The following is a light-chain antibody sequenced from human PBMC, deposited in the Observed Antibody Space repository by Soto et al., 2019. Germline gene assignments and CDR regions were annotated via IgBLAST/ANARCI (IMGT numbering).Light chain of an antibody. Sequence: DIQMTQSPSSLSASVGDRVTITCRASQSVSKYLNWYQQKPGKAPKLLIYAASSLHSGVPSRFSGSGSGTEFTLTISSLQPEDFASYYCQQSSSTSGTFGQGTKVEIK. CDR1: QSVSKY. CDR3: QQSSSTSGT. J-gene: IGKJ1*01. V-gene: IGKV1-39*01. CDR2: AAS.